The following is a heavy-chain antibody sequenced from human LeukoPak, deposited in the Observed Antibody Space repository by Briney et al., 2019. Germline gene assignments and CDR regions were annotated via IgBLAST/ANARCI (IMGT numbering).Heavy chain of an antibody. CDR2: INQDGSQK. Sequence: PGGSLRLSCAASGFTFSSYWMSWVRQAPGKGLEWVANINQDGSQKYYVDSVKGRFTISRDNAKNSLYLQMNSLRAEDTAVYYCAEGPLLDCGFYYYGNDLWGQGTLVTVSS. D-gene: IGHD3-16*01. J-gene: IGHJ4*03. CDR1: GFTFSSYW. CDR3: AEGPLLDCGFYYYGNDL. V-gene: IGHV3-7*01.